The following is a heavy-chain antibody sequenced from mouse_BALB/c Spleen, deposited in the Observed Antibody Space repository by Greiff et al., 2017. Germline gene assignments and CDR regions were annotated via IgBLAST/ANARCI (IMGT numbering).Heavy chain of an antibody. CDR1: GYTFTSYW. Sequence: QVQLQQPGAELVKPGASVKLSCKASGYTFTSYWMHWVKQRPGQGLEWIGEINPSNGRTNYNEKFKSKATLTVDKSSSTAYMQLSSLTSEDSAVYYCARRGYYGYVGYWGQGTTLTVSS. V-gene: IGHV1S81*02. CDR2: INPSNGRT. D-gene: IGHD1-2*01. CDR3: ARRGYYGYVGY. J-gene: IGHJ2*01.